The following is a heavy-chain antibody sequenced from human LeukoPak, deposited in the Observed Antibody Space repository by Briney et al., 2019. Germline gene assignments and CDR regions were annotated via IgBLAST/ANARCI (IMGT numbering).Heavy chain of an antibody. CDR3: ARGGRNIVVVPAAIEWGFDP. Sequence: ASVKVSCKASGYTFTGYYMHWVRQAPGQGLEWMGWINPNSGGTNYAQKFQGRVTMTRDTSISTAYMELSRLGSDDTAVYYCARGGRNIVVVPAAIEWGFDPWGQGTLVTVSS. D-gene: IGHD2-2*01. J-gene: IGHJ5*02. CDR1: GYTFTGYY. CDR2: INPNSGGT. V-gene: IGHV1-2*02.